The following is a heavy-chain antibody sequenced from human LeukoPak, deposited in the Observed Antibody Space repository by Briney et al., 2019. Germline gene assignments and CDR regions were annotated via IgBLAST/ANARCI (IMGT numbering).Heavy chain of an antibody. J-gene: IGHJ4*02. V-gene: IGHV4-61*02. Sequence: SETLSLTCTVSGGSISSGSYYWSWIRQPAGKGLEWIGRIYTSGSTNYNPSLESRVTISLDTSKNQFSLKLSSVTAADTAVYYCARDGSGYYDTSGYRNWGQGTLVTVSS. CDR1: GGSISSGSYY. D-gene: IGHD3-22*01. CDR2: IYTSGST. CDR3: ARDGSGYYDTSGYRN.